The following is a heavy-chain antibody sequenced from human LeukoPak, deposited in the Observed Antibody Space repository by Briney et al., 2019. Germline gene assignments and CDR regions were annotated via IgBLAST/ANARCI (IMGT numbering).Heavy chain of an antibody. CDR2: IKGDGSET. Sequence: GGSLRLSCAASGFRFSGYWMTWVRQAPGKGLEWVANIKGDGSETSYVTSVRGRFTISRDNAENTLYLQLNRLRAEDTALYYCARVGYVDEAFDNWGQGVLVTVSS. V-gene: IGHV3-7*03. CDR3: ARVGYVDEAFDN. D-gene: IGHD3-16*01. J-gene: IGHJ4*02. CDR1: GFRFSGYW.